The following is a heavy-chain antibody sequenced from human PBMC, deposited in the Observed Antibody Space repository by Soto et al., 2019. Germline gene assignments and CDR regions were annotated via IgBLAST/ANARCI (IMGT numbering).Heavy chain of an antibody. J-gene: IGHJ4*02. Sequence: ASVKVSCKSSGYTFTSYAMHWVRQAPGQRLEWMGWINAGNGNTKYSQKFQGRVTITRDTSASTAYMELSSLRSEDTAVYYCARGKSPPAVVDYWGQGTLVTVSS. CDR1: GYTFTSYA. CDR2: INAGNGNT. D-gene: IGHD2-2*01. V-gene: IGHV1-3*01. CDR3: ARGKSPPAVVDY.